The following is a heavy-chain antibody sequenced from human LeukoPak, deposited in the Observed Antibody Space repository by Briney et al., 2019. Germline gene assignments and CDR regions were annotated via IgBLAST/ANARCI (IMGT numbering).Heavy chain of an antibody. CDR1: GFTFSNYE. V-gene: IGHV3-21*01. CDR2: ISSSSSYI. CDR3: ARGRPGDQYGSGSGDY. D-gene: IGHD3-10*01. J-gene: IGHJ4*02. Sequence: PGGSLRLSCAASGFTFSNYEMNWVRQAPGKGLEWVSSISSSSSYIYYADSVKGRFTISRDNAKNSLYLQMNSLRAEDTAVYYCARGRPGDQYGSGSGDYWGQGTLVTVSS.